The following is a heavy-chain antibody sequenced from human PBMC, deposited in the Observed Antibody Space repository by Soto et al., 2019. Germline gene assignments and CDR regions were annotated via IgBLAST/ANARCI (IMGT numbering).Heavy chain of an antibody. V-gene: IGHV3-11*01. D-gene: IGHD6-13*01. CDR2: ISSSGSTI. J-gene: IGHJ6*03. Sequence: GGSLRLSCAASGFTFSDYYMSWIRQAPGKGLEWVSYISSSGSTIYYADSVKGRFTISRDNAKNSLYLQMNSLRAEDTAVYYSARVVIGSSSWYYYYYYMDVWGKGTTVTVSS. CDR1: GFTFSDYY. CDR3: ARVVIGSSSWYYYYYYMDV.